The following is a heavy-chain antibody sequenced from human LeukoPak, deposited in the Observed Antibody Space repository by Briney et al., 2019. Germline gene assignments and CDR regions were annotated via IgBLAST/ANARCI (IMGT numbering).Heavy chain of an antibody. D-gene: IGHD5-12*01. J-gene: IGHJ4*02. CDR1: GFTVSSYE. V-gene: IGHV3-48*03. CDR3: ARDWLRSVY. Sequence: PGGSLRLSCAVSGFTVSSYEMNWVRQAPGKGVEWVSYISSSGSVKLYADAVKGRFTISRDNAKNSLHLQMNSLRTEDTAVYYCARDWLRSVYWGQGTLVTVSS. CDR2: ISSSGSVK.